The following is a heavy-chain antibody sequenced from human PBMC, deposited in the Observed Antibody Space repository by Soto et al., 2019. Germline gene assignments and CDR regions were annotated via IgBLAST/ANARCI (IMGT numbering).Heavy chain of an antibody. CDR1: GDSVSSNSAA. V-gene: IGHV6-1*01. J-gene: IGHJ5*02. CDR3: ARDADSGSYSSPGWFDP. Sequence: SQTLSLTCAISGDSVSSNSAAWNWIRQSPSRGLEWLGRTYYRSKWYNDYAVSVKSRITINPDTSKNQFSLQLNSVTPEDTAVYYCARDADSGSYSSPGWFDPWGQGTLVTVSS. CDR2: TYYRSKWYN. D-gene: IGHD1-26*01.